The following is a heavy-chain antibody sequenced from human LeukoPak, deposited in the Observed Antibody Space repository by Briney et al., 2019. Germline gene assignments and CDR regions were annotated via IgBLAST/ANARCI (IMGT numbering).Heavy chain of an antibody. Sequence: GRSLSLSCAASGFSFSISAMHWVRQAPGKGLQWVAVVSYDGSEKYYADSVKGRFTISRDNYKNTLYLQMNSLRPEDTAVYYCAGKQMDSSSPFDYWGQGTLVTVSS. D-gene: IGHD6-13*01. J-gene: IGHJ4*02. CDR1: GFSFSISA. CDR2: VSYDGSEK. CDR3: AGKQMDSSSPFDY. V-gene: IGHV3-30*07.